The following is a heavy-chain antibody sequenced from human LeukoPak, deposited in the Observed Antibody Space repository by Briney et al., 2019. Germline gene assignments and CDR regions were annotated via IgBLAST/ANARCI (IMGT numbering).Heavy chain of an antibody. CDR3: ARSLAYCGGDCYPPFDY. CDR1: GGTFSSYA. V-gene: IGHV1-69*05. D-gene: IGHD2-21*02. CDR2: IIPIFGTA. J-gene: IGHJ4*02. Sequence: ASVKVSCKASGGTFSSYAISWVRQAPGQGLEWMGGIIPIFGTANYAQKFQGRVTITTDESTGTAYMELSSLRSEDTAVYYCARSLAYCGGDCYPPFDYWGQGTLVTVSS.